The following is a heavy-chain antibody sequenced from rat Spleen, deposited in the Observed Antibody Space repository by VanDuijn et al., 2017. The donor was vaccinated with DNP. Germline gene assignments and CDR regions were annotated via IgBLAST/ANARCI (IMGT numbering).Heavy chain of an antibody. CDR2: ISTSGSRA. J-gene: IGHJ3*01. V-gene: IGHV5-25*01. Sequence: EVQLVESGGGLVQPGRSLKLSCAASGFTFSNYDMAWVRQAPKKGLEWVATISTSGSRAYYPDSGKGRFTISRDDAKSSLYLQMNSLKSEDTATYYCARSRLPGYYPFACWGQGTLVTVSS. CDR1: GFTFSNYD. D-gene: IGHD1-4*01. CDR3: ARSRLPGYYPFAC.